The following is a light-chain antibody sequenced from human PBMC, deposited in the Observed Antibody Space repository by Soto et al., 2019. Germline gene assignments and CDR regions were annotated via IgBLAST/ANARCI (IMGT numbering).Light chain of an antibody. V-gene: IGKV1-39*01. J-gene: IGKJ1*01. CDR1: QSISSY. Sequence: IHMTQAPSSLSASVGYRVSITCLASQSISSYLNWYQQKPGKAPKLLIYAASSLQSGVPSRFSGSGSGTDFTLTISSLQPEDFATYYCQQSYSTPWTFGQGTKVDIK. CDR3: QQSYSTPWT. CDR2: AAS.